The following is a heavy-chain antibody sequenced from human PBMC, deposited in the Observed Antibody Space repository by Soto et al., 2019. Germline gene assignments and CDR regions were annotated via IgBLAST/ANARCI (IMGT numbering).Heavy chain of an antibody. CDR1: GFTFNSYA. Sequence: EVQLLESGGGLVQPGGSLRLSCAASGFTFNSYARSWVRQAPGKVLEWVSAISGSGGSTYYADSVKGRFTISRDNSKNTLYLQMNSLRDEDTVVYYCANLRYSSGWYYGRDVWGQGTTVTVSS. D-gene: IGHD6-19*01. CDR2: ISGSGGST. J-gene: IGHJ6*02. V-gene: IGHV3-23*01. CDR3: ANLRYSSGWYYGRDV.